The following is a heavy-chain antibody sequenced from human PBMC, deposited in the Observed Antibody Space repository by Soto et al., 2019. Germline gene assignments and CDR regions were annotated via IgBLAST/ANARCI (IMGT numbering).Heavy chain of an antibody. Sequence: SETLSLTCAVYGGSFSGYYWSWIRQPPGKGLEWIGEINHSGSTNYNPSLKSRVTISVDTSKNQFSLKLSSVTAADTAVYYCERCIDPSIAVAGSDAFDMWGQGTMVTVS. CDR1: GGSFSGYY. CDR2: INHSGST. D-gene: IGHD6-19*01. J-gene: IGHJ3*02. V-gene: IGHV4-34*01. CDR3: ERCIDPSIAVAGSDAFDM.